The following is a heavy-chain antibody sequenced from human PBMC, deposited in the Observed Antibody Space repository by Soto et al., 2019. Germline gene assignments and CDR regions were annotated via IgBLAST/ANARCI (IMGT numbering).Heavy chain of an antibody. Sequence: LRLSCAASGFTFSLYSMNWVRQAPGKGLEWVSYISSSSTTIYYAASVKGRFTISRDNATSSLYLQMNSLRDEDTAVYYCASWFDTDRWNYYYYGMDVWGHGTTVTVSS. CDR3: ASWFDTDRWNYYYYGMDV. J-gene: IGHJ6*02. V-gene: IGHV3-48*02. CDR1: GFTFSLYS. D-gene: IGHD3-9*01. CDR2: ISSSSTTI.